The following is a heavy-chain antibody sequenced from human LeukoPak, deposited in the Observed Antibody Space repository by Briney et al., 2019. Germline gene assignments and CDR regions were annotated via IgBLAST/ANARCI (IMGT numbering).Heavy chain of an antibody. D-gene: IGHD3-16*01. V-gene: IGHV1-18*01. CDR1: GYSFTRNG. J-gene: IGHJ4*02. CDR3: ARDVNYAFDY. CDR2: ISANSGNT. Sequence: ASVKVSCKPSGYSFTRNGISRVRQAPGQGLEWMAWISANSGNTNYAQNFQDRVTLTTDTSTSTAYMELRSLRSDDTAVYYCARDVNYAFDYWGQGTLVTVSS.